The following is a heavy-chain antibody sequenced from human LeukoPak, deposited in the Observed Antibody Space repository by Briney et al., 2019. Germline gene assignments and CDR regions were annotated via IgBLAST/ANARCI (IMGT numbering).Heavy chain of an antibody. Sequence: GGSLRLSCAASGFTFSDYWMHWVRQAPGKGLVWVSHINADEDRAAYADSVKGRFTISRDNAKNSLYLQMNSLRAEDTAVYYCARGRYSSRSGGYYFDIWGQGTLVTVSS. D-gene: IGHD2-2*01. CDR3: ARGRYSSRSGGYYFDI. J-gene: IGHJ4*02. CDR1: GFTFSDYW. CDR2: INADEDRA. V-gene: IGHV3-74*01.